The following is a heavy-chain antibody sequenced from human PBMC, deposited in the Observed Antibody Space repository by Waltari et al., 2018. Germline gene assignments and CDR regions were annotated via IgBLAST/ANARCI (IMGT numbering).Heavy chain of an antibody. Sequence: QVQLVESGGGVVQPGRSLRLSCAASGFHFSSFGMPWVRQAPGKGLEWVAVIWYDGSNKYYADSVKGRFTISRDNSKNTLYLQMNSLRAEDTAVYYCARRMENAFDIWGQGTMVTVSS. V-gene: IGHV3-33*01. CDR3: ARRMENAFDI. D-gene: IGHD1-1*01. J-gene: IGHJ3*02. CDR2: IWYDGSNK. CDR1: GFHFSSFG.